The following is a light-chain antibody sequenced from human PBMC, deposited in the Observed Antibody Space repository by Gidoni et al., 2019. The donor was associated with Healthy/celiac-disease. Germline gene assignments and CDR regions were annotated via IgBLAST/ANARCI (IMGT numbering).Light chain of an antibody. CDR3: NSRDSSGNHLVV. CDR1: SLRSYY. V-gene: IGLV3-19*01. CDR2: GKN. J-gene: IGLJ2*01. Sequence: SSELTLDPAVSVAFGQTVRITCQGDSLRSYYASWYQQKPGQAPVLVIYGKNNRPSGIPDRFSGSSSGNTASLTITGAQAEDEADYYCNSRDSSGNHLVVFGGGTKLTVL.